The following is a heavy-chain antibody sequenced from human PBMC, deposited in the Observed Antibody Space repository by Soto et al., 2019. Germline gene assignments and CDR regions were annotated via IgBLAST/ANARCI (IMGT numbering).Heavy chain of an antibody. J-gene: IGHJ5*02. D-gene: IGHD4-17*01. Sequence: QVQLQESGPGLVKPSQTLSLTGTVSGGSISSGGYYWSWIRQHPGKGLEWIGYIYYSGSTYYNPSLKSRVTISVDTSKNQFSLKLSSVTAADTAVYYCARGTYGDHDNWFDPWGQGTLVTVSS. CDR2: IYYSGST. CDR1: GGSISSGGYY. V-gene: IGHV4-31*03. CDR3: ARGTYGDHDNWFDP.